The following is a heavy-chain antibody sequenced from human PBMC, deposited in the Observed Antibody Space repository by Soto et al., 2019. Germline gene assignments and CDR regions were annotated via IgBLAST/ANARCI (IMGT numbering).Heavy chain of an antibody. CDR1: GGSFSSSTYY. CDR2: MYSGGNT. J-gene: IGHJ5*02. D-gene: IGHD3-22*01. V-gene: IGHV4-39*01. Sequence: LQLLESGPGLVKPSETLSLTCTVSGGSFSSSTYYWGWIRQPPGKGLEWIGSMYSGGNTYYNPSLKSRVTVSVDTSKNHFSLKLTSVTAADTAMYYCARQPYDSTGYYYGAWGQGTLVTVSS. CDR3: ARQPYDSTGYYYGA.